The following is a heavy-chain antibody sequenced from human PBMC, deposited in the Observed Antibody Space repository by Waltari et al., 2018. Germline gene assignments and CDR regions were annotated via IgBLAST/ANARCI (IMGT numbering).Heavy chain of an antibody. Sequence: EVQLVESGGGLIQPGGSLRLSCAASGFTVSSNYMSWVRQAPGKGLEWVSVIYSGGSTDYADSVKGRFTISRDNSKNTLYLQMNSLRAEDTAVYYCARDLIVGATTGGYWGQGTLVTVSS. V-gene: IGHV3-53*01. D-gene: IGHD1-26*01. CDR3: ARDLIVGATTGGY. J-gene: IGHJ4*02. CDR2: IYSGGST. CDR1: GFTVSSNY.